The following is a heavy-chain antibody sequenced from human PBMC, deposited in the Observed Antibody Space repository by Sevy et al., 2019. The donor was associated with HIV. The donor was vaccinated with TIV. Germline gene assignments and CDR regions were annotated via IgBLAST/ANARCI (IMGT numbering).Heavy chain of an antibody. CDR2: IRKRPNRYTT. D-gene: IGHD2-21*01. CDR1: GFAFSDHY. CDR3: VRGPNCGVGGCQQISPYCLDV. J-gene: IGHJ6*03. V-gene: IGHV3-72*01. Sequence: GGSLRLSCAASGFAFSDHYVDWVRQAPGKGLEWVGRIRKRPNRYTTEYAASVEGRFTISRDDSRHSLYLQMNSLKTEDSAVYYCVRGPNCGVGGCQQISPYCLDVWGIRATVTVSS.